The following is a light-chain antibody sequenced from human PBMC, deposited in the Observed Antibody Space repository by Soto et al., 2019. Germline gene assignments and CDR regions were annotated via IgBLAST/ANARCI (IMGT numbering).Light chain of an antibody. V-gene: IGKV3-15*01. CDR1: PSVSSN. J-gene: IGKJ2*01. Sequence: EIVMTQSPATLSVSPGERATLSCRASPSVSSNLAWYQQKPGQAPGLLIYGASTRATGIPARFSVSGSGTEFTLTISSLQSEDFAVYYCQQYNNWPLGYTFGQGTKLEIK. CDR2: GAS. CDR3: QQYNNWPLGYT.